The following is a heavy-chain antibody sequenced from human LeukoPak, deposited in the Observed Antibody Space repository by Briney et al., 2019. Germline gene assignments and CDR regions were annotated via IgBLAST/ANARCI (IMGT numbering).Heavy chain of an antibody. CDR2: ISSSGSTI. Sequence: GGSLRLSCAASGFTFSSYEMNWVRPAPGKGLEWVSYISSSGSTIYYADSVKGRFTISRDNAKNSLYLQMNSLRAEDTAVYYCARTTWLVNFDYWGQGTLVTVSS. CDR3: ARTTWLVNFDY. V-gene: IGHV3-48*03. CDR1: GFTFSSYE. J-gene: IGHJ4*02. D-gene: IGHD6-19*01.